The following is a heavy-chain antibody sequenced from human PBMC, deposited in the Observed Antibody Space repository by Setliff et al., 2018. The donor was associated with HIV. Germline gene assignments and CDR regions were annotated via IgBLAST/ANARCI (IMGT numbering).Heavy chain of an antibody. CDR3: ARGRPLYASGRRDDLAWIN. CDR1: GYLFTHYG. Sequence: VASVKVSCKASGYLFTHYGVSWVRQAPGQRLEWMGWINAGNGNTKYSQEFQGRVTMTRNTSISTAYIEVRSLRSEDTAVYYCARGRPLYASGRRDDLAWINWGQGTLVTVSS. D-gene: IGHD3-10*01. J-gene: IGHJ4*02. CDR2: INAGNGNT. V-gene: IGHV1-18*01.